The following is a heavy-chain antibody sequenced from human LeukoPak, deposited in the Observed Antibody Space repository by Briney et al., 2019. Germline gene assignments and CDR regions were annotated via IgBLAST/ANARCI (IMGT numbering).Heavy chain of an antibody. CDR2: ISGGGGST. J-gene: IGHJ4*02. V-gene: IGHV3-23*01. CDR3: AKGGKWDVTPFDY. CDR1: GFTFTSYS. D-gene: IGHD1-26*01. Sequence: GGSLRLSCAASGFTFTSYSMNWVRQAPGKGLEWVSTISGGGGSTYYADSVKGRFTISRDNSKNTLCLQVNSLSAEDTAVYYCAKGGKWDVTPFDYWGQGTLVTVSS.